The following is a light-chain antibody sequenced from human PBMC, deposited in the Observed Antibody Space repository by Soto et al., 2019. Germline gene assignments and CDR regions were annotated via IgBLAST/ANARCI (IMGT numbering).Light chain of an antibody. J-gene: IGLJ1*01. V-gene: IGLV2-14*03. CDR1: NNDVGGYNY. CDR2: DVS. CDR3: TSFTAGSIPYV. Sequence: QSALTQPASVSGSPGQAITISCTGTNNDVGGYNYVSWYQQLPGKSPQLVIYDVSHRPSGISDRFSGSRSGNTASLTISGLQAEDEADYYCTSFTAGSIPYVPGTGTKVTVL.